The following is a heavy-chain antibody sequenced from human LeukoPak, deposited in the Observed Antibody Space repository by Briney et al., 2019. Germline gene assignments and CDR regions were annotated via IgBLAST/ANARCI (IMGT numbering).Heavy chain of an antibody. CDR3: ARDLSSMVRGVFDY. CDR1: GFTFSSYA. D-gene: IGHD3-10*01. V-gene: IGHV3-30-3*01. Sequence: GGSLRLSCAASGFTFSSYAMHWVRQAPGKGLEWVAVISYDGSNKYYADSVKGRFTISRDNSKNTLYLQMNSLRAEDTAVYYCARDLSSMVRGVFDYWGQGTLVTVSS. J-gene: IGHJ4*02. CDR2: ISYDGSNK.